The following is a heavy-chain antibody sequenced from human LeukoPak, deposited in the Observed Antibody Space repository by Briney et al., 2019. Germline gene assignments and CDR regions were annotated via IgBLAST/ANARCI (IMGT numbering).Heavy chain of an antibody. CDR2: IDPSDSET. D-gene: IGHD4-23*01. CDR1: GYSFTSYW. CDR3: ARRGTVAEDMDV. V-gene: IGHV5-10-1*01. Sequence: GESLKISCKGSGYSFTSYWISWVRQMPGKGLEWMGRIDPSDSETNYSPSFQGHVTISADKSISTAYLQWSSLKASDTAMYYCARRGTVAEDMDVWGQGTTVTVSS. J-gene: IGHJ6*02.